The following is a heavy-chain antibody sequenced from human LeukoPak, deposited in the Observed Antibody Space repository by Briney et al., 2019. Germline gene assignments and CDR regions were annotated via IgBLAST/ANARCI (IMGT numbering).Heavy chain of an antibody. CDR3: ARCTMVRGVISRFDP. D-gene: IGHD3-10*01. Sequence: GESLKISCQGSGYSFTSYWIGWVRQMPGKGLEWMGIIYPGDSDTRYSPSFQGQVTISADKSISTAYLQWSSLKASDTAMYYCARCTMVRGVISRFDPWGQGTLVTVSS. CDR2: IYPGDSDT. J-gene: IGHJ5*02. V-gene: IGHV5-51*01. CDR1: GYSFTSYW.